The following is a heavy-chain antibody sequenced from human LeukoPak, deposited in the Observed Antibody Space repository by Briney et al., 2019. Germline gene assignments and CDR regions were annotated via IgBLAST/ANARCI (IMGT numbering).Heavy chain of an antibody. J-gene: IGHJ5*02. CDR2: ISAYNSNS. D-gene: IGHD6-6*01. CDR3: ARVGSIAGPSNWFDR. V-gene: IGHV1-18*01. Sequence: ATVKVSCKASGYTFTSYGISWVGQAPGQGVEWMGWISAYNSNSYYAQKLQRIVTMTTDTSTRTAYMELRSLRADDTAVYYCARVGSIAGPSNWFDRWGQGTLVTFSS. CDR1: GYTFTSYG.